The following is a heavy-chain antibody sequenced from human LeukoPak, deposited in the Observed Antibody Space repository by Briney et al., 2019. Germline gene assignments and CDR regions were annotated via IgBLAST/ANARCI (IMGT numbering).Heavy chain of an antibody. CDR1: GFTFSSYS. V-gene: IGHV3-21*01. D-gene: IGHD3-22*01. Sequence: GGSLRLSCAASGFTFSSYSMNWVRQAPGKGLEWVSSISSSSSYIYYADSVKGRFTISRDNAKNSLYLQMNSLRAEDTAVYYCASLHYYDSSGYYESLTPPDYWGQGTLVTVSS. J-gene: IGHJ4*02. CDR3: ASLHYYDSSGYYESLTPPDY. CDR2: ISSSSSYI.